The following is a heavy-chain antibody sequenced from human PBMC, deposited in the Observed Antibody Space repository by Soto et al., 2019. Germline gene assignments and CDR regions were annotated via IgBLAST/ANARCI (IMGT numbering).Heavy chain of an antibody. D-gene: IGHD3-3*01. CDR2: MNPNSGNT. Sequence: QVQLVQSGAEVKKPGASVKVSCKASGYTFTSYDINWVRQATGQGLEWMGWMNPNSGNTGYAQKFQGRVTMTRNTSIRTAYMELSSLRSEDTAVYYCATRDYDFWSGYYTWFDPWGQGTLVTVSS. CDR1: GYTFTSYD. CDR3: ATRDYDFWSGYYTWFDP. J-gene: IGHJ5*02. V-gene: IGHV1-8*01.